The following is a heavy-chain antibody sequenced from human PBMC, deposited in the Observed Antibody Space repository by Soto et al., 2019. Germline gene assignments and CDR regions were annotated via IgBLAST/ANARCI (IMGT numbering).Heavy chain of an antibody. Sequence: PSQTLSLTCDISGDSVSTNSATWNWIRQSPSRGLEWLGRTYYRSKWYNDYAVSVKSRINISPDTSKNQFSLKLSSVTAADTAVYYCARSDYDILTGYTYPSYFDYWGQGTLVTVSS. CDR3: ARSDYDILTGYTYPSYFDY. CDR1: GDSVSTNSAT. D-gene: IGHD3-9*01. J-gene: IGHJ4*02. CDR2: TYYRSKWYN. V-gene: IGHV6-1*01.